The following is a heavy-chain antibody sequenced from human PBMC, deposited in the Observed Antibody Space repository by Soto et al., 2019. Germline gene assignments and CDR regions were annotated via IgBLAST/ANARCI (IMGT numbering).Heavy chain of an antibody. CDR3: AREWRGYSDYDVRNFDL. D-gene: IGHD5-12*01. CDR1: GFTFRNYA. Sequence: GGSLRLSCAASGFTFRNYAIHWVRQAPGKGLEWVAVVSYDGWKKAYADSVKGRLAISRDNSRNTLYLQINSLRTEDTAVYFCAREWRGYSDYDVRNFDLWGRGTLVTVSS. J-gene: IGHJ2*01. V-gene: IGHV3-30*09. CDR2: VSYDGWKK.